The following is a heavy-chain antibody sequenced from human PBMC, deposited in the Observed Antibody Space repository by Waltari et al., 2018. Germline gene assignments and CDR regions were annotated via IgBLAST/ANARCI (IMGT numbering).Heavy chain of an antibody. CDR3: ARDPHYSNFDY. Sequence: EVHLVESGGGLVQPGGSLRLSCAASGFTFRTYWMTWVRQGPGKGLEWLANIKGDGSQKSYVDSVKGRFTISRDTANNSLYLQMNSLRAEDTAVYYCARDPHYSNFDYWGQGTLVTVSS. V-gene: IGHV3-7*01. J-gene: IGHJ4*02. D-gene: IGHD4-4*01. CDR2: IKGDGSQK. CDR1: GFTFRTYW.